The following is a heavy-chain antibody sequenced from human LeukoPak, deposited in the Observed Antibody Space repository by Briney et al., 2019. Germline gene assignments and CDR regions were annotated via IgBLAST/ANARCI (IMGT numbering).Heavy chain of an antibody. J-gene: IGHJ3*02. D-gene: IGHD3-16*01. CDR3: ARGDGSHSYAKGFDI. CDR1: GESMRTGGYY. Sequence: PSETLSLTCSVSGESMRTGGYYWTWIRQHPGKGLEWIGYIYYSGSTYYNPSLKDRISMSVDTSNNRFSVKLTAVTAADTAVYFCARGDGSHSYAKGFDIWGQGTLVTV. V-gene: IGHV4-31*03. CDR2: IYYSGST.